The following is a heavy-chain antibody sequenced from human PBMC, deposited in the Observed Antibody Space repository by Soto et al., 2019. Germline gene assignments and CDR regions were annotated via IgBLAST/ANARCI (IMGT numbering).Heavy chain of an antibody. V-gene: IGHV1-18*01. CDR1: GYTFTSLG. CDR3: GREYCSSRSCLQPAY. D-gene: IGHD2-2*01. CDR2: ISAYNNNP. Sequence: GASVKVSCKASGYTFTSLGISWVRQAPGQGLEWMGWISAYNNNPKYAQKFQGRVTMTTDTSTSTAYMELESLISADTAVYYCGREYCSSRSCLQPAYWGQGTLVTVSS. J-gene: IGHJ4*02.